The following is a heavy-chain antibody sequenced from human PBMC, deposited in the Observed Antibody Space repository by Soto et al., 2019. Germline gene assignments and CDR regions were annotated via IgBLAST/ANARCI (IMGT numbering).Heavy chain of an antibody. CDR3: ARGDVATEKNWFDP. CDR2: INHSRST. J-gene: IGHJ5*02. V-gene: IGHV4-34*01. D-gene: IGHD5-12*01. CDR1: GGSFSGYY. Sequence: SETLSLTCAVYGGSFSGYYWSWIRQPPGKGLEWIGEINHSRSTNYNPSLKSRVTISVDTSKNQFSLKLSSVTAADTAVYYCARGDVATEKNWFDPWGQGTLVTVS.